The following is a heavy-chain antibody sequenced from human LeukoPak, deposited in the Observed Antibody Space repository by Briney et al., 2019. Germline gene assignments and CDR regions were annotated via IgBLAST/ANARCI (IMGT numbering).Heavy chain of an antibody. V-gene: IGHV1-24*01. J-gene: IGHJ4*02. Sequence: ASVKVSCKVSGYSLTELSIHWVRQAPGKGLEWMGGFDPEDGETVYAQNFQGRVTLTEDTSTDTAYVELSSLRSDDTAVYYCATDRPDNTWTRKLGHWGQGTLVTVSS. CDR1: GYSLTELS. CDR2: FDPEDGET. D-gene: IGHD1-20*01. CDR3: ATDRPDNTWTRKLGH.